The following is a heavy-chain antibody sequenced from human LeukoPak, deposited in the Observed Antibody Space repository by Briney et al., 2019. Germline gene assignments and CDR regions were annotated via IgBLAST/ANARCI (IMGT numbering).Heavy chain of an antibody. Sequence: GGSLRLSCAASGFTFSSYAMSWVRQAPGKGLEWVSAIGASGASTYYADSVKGRFTISRDTSKNTLYLQMNSLRAEDTAVYYCAKNGAYTSSSIDYWGQGTLVTVSS. CDR2: IGASGAST. CDR1: GFTFSSYA. CDR3: AKNGAYTSSSIDY. D-gene: IGHD6-6*01. J-gene: IGHJ4*02. V-gene: IGHV3-23*01.